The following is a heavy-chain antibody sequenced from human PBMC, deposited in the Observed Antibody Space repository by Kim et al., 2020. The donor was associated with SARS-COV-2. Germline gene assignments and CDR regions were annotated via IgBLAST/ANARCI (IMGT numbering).Heavy chain of an antibody. J-gene: IGHJ3*02. CDR2: IKSKTDGGTT. V-gene: IGHV3-15*01. D-gene: IGHD3-22*01. CDR1: GFTFSNAW. Sequence: GGSLRLSCAASGFTFSNAWMSWVRQAPGKGLEWVGRIKSKTDGGTTDYAAPVKGRFTISRDDSKNTLYLQMNSLKTEDTAVYYCTTLGYWLDLLPFDIWGQGTMVTVSS. CDR3: TTLGYWLDLLPFDI.